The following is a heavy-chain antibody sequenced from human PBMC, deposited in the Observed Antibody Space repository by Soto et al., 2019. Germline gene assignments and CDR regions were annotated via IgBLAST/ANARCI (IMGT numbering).Heavy chain of an antibody. Sequence: ASVKVSCKASGYTFTSYDINCVRQATGQGLEWMGWMNPNSGNTGYAQKFQGRVTMTRNTSISTAYMELSSLRSEDTAVYYGARGRIAAAGIPYWAQGTLVTVSS. D-gene: IGHD6-13*01. CDR3: ARGRIAAAGIPY. CDR2: MNPNSGNT. V-gene: IGHV1-8*02. CDR1: GYTFTSYD. J-gene: IGHJ4*02.